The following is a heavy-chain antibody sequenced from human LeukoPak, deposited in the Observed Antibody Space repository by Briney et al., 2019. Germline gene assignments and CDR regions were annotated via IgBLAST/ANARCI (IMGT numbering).Heavy chain of an antibody. CDR3: ATSDSTTGNWFDP. Sequence: ASVKVSCKASGYTFTSYGISWVRQAPGQGLDWMGIITPTTGGANYAQKFQGRVAMTRDTSTSTVYMELSSLTSGDTAVYYCATSDSTTGNWFDPWGQGTRVSVSS. CDR2: ITPTTGGA. J-gene: IGHJ5*02. V-gene: IGHV1-46*01. D-gene: IGHD1-14*01. CDR1: GYTFTSYG.